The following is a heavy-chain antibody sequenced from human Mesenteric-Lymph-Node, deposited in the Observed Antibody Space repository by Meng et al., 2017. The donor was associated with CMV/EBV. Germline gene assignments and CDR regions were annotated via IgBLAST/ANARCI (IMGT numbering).Heavy chain of an antibody. J-gene: IGHJ4*02. CDR1: GFSLSTSGVG. CDR2: IYWDDDK. V-gene: IGHV2-5*02. CDR3: AHSSGIAAAGPFYFDY. D-gene: IGHD6-13*01. Sequence: QITLKESGPTRVKPTQPLTLTCTFSGFSLSTSGVGVGWIRQPPGKALEWLALIYWDDDKRYSPSLKSRLTITKDTSKNQVVLTMTNMDPVDTATYYCAHSSGIAAAGPFYFDYWGQGTLVTVSS.